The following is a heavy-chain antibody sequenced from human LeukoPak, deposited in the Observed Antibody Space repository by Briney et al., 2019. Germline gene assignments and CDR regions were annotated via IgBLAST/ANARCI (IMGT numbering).Heavy chain of an antibody. J-gene: IGHJ4*02. CDR3: ARAPGGDY. D-gene: IGHD3-16*01. CDR2: INPGNGNT. CDR1: GYSFTNYA. V-gene: IGHV1-3*01. Sequence: GASVKVSCKASGYSFTNYAIHWVRQAPGQRLEWMGWINPGNGNTKYSQKFQGRVTITRDTSASTVYVDVSSLRSEDTAVHYCARAPGGDYWGQGTLVTVSS.